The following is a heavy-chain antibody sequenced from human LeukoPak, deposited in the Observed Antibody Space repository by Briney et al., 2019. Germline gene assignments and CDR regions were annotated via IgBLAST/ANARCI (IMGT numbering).Heavy chain of an antibody. CDR3: ASQTSDKGFDY. Sequence: GGSLRLSCAASGFTFSSYWMSWVRQAPGKGLEWVANTKKDGSEIYYGDSVKGRFTISRDKAKNSLYLEMNSLRAEDTAVYYCASQTSDKGFDYWGQGTLVTVSS. V-gene: IGHV3-7*05. J-gene: IGHJ4*02. CDR1: GFTFSSYW. CDR2: TKKDGSEI. D-gene: IGHD2-2*01.